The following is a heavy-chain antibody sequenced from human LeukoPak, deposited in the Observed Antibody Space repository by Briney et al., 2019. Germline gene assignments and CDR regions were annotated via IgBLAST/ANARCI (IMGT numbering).Heavy chain of an antibody. V-gene: IGHV3-74*01. CDR1: GVTFSSYL. CDR3: ERARQHQRGYSPGELLLFDY. Sequence: PGGSLRLSCAASGVTFSSYLMHWVRQAPGKGLWWVSRINSDGRSTSYADSVRGRVTISRDNAKNTLYLQMNSLRAEETSVYYSERARQHQRGYSPGELLLFDYWGQGTLVTVSS. CDR2: INSDGRST. D-gene: IGHD5-12*01. J-gene: IGHJ4*02.